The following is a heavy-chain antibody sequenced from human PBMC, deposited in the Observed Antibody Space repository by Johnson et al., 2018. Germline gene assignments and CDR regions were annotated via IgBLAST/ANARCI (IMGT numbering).Heavy chain of an antibody. CDR1: GFTLSNYD. V-gene: IGHV3-13*01. CDR3: ARVFAPDDHSYHGMDV. CDR2: FGSGGDT. D-gene: IGHD2-21*01. Sequence: VQLVESGGGLVQPGGSLRLSCAASGFTLSNYDIHWVRQVTGKGPEWLSAFGSGGDTYYPGSVRGRFIISRDNTKNSLYLQMSSLRVEDTALYYCARVFAPDDHSYHGMDVWGQGTTVTVSS. J-gene: IGHJ6*02.